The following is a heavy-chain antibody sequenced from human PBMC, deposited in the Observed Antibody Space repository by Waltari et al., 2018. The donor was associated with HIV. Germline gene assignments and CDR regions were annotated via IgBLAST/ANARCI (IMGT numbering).Heavy chain of an antibody. CDR1: GGSINNYY. J-gene: IGHJ6*02. CDR2: IYYSGTP. V-gene: IGHV4-59*01. Sequence: QIQLQESGPGLVKPSETLSLTCTVSGGSINNYYWSWIRQSPGRGLEWIGYIYYSGTPNDNPSLQSRVTISVDTSKKQFSLKVTSGTAADTAVYYCARFRCSSSSCYGRYAMDVWGQGTTVTVSS. D-gene: IGHD2-2*01. CDR3: ARFRCSSSSCYGRYAMDV.